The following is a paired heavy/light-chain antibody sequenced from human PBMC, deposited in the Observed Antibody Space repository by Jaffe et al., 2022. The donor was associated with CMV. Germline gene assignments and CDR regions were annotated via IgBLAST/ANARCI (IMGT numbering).Light chain of an antibody. CDR1: QSISSY. J-gene: IGKJ4*01. Sequence: DIQMTQSPSSLSASVGDRVTITCRASQSISSYLNWYQQKPGKAPKLLIYAASSLQSGVPSRFSGSGSGTDFTLTISSLQPEDFTTYYCQQSYSTPPTFGGGTKVEIK. CDR3: QQSYSTPPT. V-gene: IGKV1-39*01. CDR2: AAS.
Heavy chain of an antibody. CDR3: TREEIDYVWGSYRSGYFDL. D-gene: IGHD3-16*02. J-gene: IGHJ2*01. CDR1: GFTFGDYA. Sequence: EVQLVESGGGLVKPGRSLRLSCTASGFTFGDYAMSWFRQAPGKGLEWVGFVRSKAYGGTTEYAASVKGRFTISRDDSKTIAYLQMNSLKTEDTAVYYCTREEIDYVWGSYRSGYFDLWGRGTLVTVSS. V-gene: IGHV3-49*05. CDR2: VRSKAYGGTT.